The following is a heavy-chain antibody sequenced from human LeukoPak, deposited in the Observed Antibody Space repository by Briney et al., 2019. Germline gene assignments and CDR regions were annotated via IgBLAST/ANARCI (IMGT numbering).Heavy chain of an antibody. J-gene: IGHJ3*02. D-gene: IGHD3-22*01. CDR2: ISGSGGST. CDR3: AKGRYYHDNSDAFEI. V-gene: IGHV3-23*01. CDR1: RFTFSSYA. Sequence: GGSLGLSRAASRFTFSSYAISRVRQAPGKGLEGVSAISGSGGSTYYADSVKGRFTISRDNSKNTLYLQMNSLRAEATAVYQCAKGRYYHDNSDAFEIWGQGTMVTVSS.